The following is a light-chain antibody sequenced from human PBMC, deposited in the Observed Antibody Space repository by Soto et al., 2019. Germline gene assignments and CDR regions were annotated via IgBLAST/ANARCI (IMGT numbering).Light chain of an antibody. CDR1: QSSSSW. CDR2: GAS. J-gene: IGKJ5*01. CDR3: QQYNSYIT. Sequence: DIQMTQSTSSLSASVGDRVTITCRASQSSSSWLVWYQQKPGKAPKLLIYGASSLESGVPSRFSRSGSWTEFTVTISSLQPDDFATYYCQQYNSYITFGQGTRLEIK. V-gene: IGKV1-5*01.